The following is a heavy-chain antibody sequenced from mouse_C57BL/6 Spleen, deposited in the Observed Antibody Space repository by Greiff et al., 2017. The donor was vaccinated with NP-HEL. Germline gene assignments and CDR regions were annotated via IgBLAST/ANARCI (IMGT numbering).Heavy chain of an antibody. CDR3: TRGGVTDDY. V-gene: IGHV1-15*01. Sequence: VQLQQSGAELVRPGASVTLSCKASGYTFTDYEMHWVKQTPVHGLEWIGAIDPETGGTAYNQKFKGKAILTADKSSSTAYMELRSLTAEDSAVYYCTRGGVTDDYWGQGTTLTVAS. CDR2: IDPETGGT. J-gene: IGHJ2*01. D-gene: IGHD2-13*01. CDR1: GYTFTDYE.